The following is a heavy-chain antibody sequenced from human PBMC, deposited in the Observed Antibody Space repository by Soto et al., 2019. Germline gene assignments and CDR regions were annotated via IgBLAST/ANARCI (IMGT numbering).Heavy chain of an antibody. CDR3: ATVFEH. J-gene: IGHJ4*02. CDR1: GITFSGFW. Sequence: VPLVESGGGSVQPGGSLRLSCVASGITFSGFWMHWVRQVPGKGLVWVARVDSAGSGTSYADSVKGRFTISRDNAKNTLSLKMVSHRVEDTAVYYCATVFEHWGQGIPVPVSP. CDR2: VDSAGSGT. V-gene: IGHV3-74*01.